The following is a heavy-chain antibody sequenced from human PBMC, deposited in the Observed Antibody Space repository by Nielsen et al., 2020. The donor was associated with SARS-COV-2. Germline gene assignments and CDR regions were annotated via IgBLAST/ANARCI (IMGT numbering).Heavy chain of an antibody. V-gene: IGHV3-30*14. CDR3: ARETIEYTTSYFDY. D-gene: IGHD6-6*01. CDR2: ISYDGSNK. Sequence: GGSLRLSCAASGFTFSSYAIHWVRQAPGKGLEWVAVISYDGSNKYYADSVKGRFTISRDNSKNTLYLQMNTLRAEDTAVYFCARETIEYTTSYFDYWGQGTLVTVSS. CDR1: GFTFSSYA. J-gene: IGHJ4*02.